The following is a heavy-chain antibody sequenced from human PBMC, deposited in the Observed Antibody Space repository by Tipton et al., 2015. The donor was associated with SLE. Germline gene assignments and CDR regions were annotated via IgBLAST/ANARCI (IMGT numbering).Heavy chain of an antibody. CDR1: GGSISSHY. CDR3: ARKITMVQGGYWYFDL. V-gene: IGHV4-59*11. J-gene: IGHJ2*01. D-gene: IGHD3-10*01. Sequence: GLVKPSETLSLTCTVSGGSISSHYWSWIRQPPGKGLEWIGYIYYSGSTNYNPSLKSRVTISVDTSKNQFSLKLSSVTAADTAVHYCARKITMVQGGYWYFDLWGRGTLVTVSS. CDR2: IYYSGST.